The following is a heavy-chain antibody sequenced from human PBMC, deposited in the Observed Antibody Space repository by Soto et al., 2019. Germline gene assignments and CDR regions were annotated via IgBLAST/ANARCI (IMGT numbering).Heavy chain of an antibody. CDR2: INPSGGST. CDR1: GYTFTSYY. Sequence: ASVKVSCKASGYTFTSYYMHWVRQAPGQGLEWMGMINPSGGSTSYSQKFQGRVNMTRDTSTSTVYMELSSLRSEDTAVYYCARDTYYYDSSGYSQRHFDYWGQGTLVTVYS. CDR3: ARDTYYYDSSGYSQRHFDY. V-gene: IGHV1-46*01. J-gene: IGHJ4*02. D-gene: IGHD3-22*01.